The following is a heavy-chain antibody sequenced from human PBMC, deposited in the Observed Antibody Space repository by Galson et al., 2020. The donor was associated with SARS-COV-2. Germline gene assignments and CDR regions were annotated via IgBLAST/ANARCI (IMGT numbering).Heavy chain of an antibody. Sequence: SETLSLTCTVSGGSISSYYWSWIRQPAGKGLEWIGRIYTSGSTNYNPSLKSRVTMSVDTSKNQFSLKLSSVTAADTAVYYCARDSVDDYGDYALYCYYGMDVWGEGSTVTVSS. CDR3: ARDSVDDYGDYALYCYYGMDV. D-gene: IGHD4-17*01. J-gene: IGHJ6*04. CDR2: IYTSGST. CDR1: GGSISSYY. V-gene: IGHV4-4*07.